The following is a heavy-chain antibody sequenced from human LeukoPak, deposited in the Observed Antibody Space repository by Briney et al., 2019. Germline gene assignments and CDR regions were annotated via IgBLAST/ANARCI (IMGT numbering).Heavy chain of an antibody. V-gene: IGHV4-30-4*01. Sequence: PSETLSLTCTVSGGSISSGDYYWSWIRQPPGKGLEWIGYIYYSGSTYYNPSLKSRVTISVDTSKNQFSLKLSSVTAADTAVYYCARRYSSSWYHWFDPWGQGTLVTVSS. D-gene: IGHD6-13*01. J-gene: IGHJ5*02. CDR1: GGSISSGDYY. CDR2: IYYSGST. CDR3: ARRYSSSWYHWFDP.